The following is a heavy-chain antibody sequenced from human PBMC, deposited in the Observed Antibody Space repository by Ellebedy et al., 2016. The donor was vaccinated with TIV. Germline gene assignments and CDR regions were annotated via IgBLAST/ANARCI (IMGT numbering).Heavy chain of an antibody. CDR1: GYTLTELS. Sequence: ASVKVSCXVSGYTLTELSMHWVRQAPGKGLEWMGGFDPEDGETIYAQKFQGRVTMTEDTSTDAAYMELSSLRSEDTAVYYCATVWDSGYDPLDYWGQGTLVTVSS. CDR2: FDPEDGET. CDR3: ATVWDSGYDPLDY. V-gene: IGHV1-24*01. J-gene: IGHJ4*02. D-gene: IGHD5-12*01.